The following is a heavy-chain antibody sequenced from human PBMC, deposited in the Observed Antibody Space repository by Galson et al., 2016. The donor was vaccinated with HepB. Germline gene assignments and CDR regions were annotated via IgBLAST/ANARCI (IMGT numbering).Heavy chain of an antibody. D-gene: IGHD3-22*01. CDR1: GYTFTSYG. Sequence: SVKVSCKASGYTFTSYGISWVRQAPGQGLEWMGWISAYNGNTNYSQKLQGRVTMTTDTSTSTAYMELRSLRSDDTAIYYCASDPGGSGSLGYWGQGTLVTVSS. CDR3: ASDPGGSGSLGY. J-gene: IGHJ4*02. V-gene: IGHV1-18*04. CDR2: ISAYNGNT.